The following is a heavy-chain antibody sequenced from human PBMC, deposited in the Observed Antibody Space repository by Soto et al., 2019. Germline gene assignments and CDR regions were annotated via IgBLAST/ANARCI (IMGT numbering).Heavy chain of an antibody. V-gene: IGHV3-23*01. J-gene: IGHJ4*02. CDR2: ISGSGGST. Sequence: GGSLRLSCAASGFTFSSYAMSWVRQAPGKGLEWVSAISGSGGSTYYADSVKGRFTTSRDNSKNTLYLQMNSLRAEDTAVYYCAKSPNIRLRSYVDYWGQGTLVTVSS. CDR1: GFTFSSYA. CDR3: AKSPNIRLRSYVDY. D-gene: IGHD4-17*01.